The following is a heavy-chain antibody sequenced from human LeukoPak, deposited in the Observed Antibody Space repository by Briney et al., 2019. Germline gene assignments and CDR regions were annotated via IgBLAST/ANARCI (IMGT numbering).Heavy chain of an antibody. V-gene: IGHV3-30*18. D-gene: IGHD3-22*01. CDR2: ISYDGSNK. J-gene: IGHJ3*02. Sequence: GGSLRLSCAASGFTFSSYGMHWVRQAPGKGLEWVAVISYDGSNKYYADSVKGRFTISRDNSKNTLYLQMNSLRAEDTAVYYCAKVYATYYYDSSGYSDAFDIWGQGTMVTVSS. CDR3: AKVYATYYYDSSGYSDAFDI. CDR1: GFTFSSYG.